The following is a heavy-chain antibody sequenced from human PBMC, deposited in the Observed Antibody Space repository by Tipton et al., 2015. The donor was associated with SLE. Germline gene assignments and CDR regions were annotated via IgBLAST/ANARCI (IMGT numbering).Heavy chain of an antibody. J-gene: IGHJ4*02. V-gene: IGHV3-74*01. CDR3: ATYSGSYGIEY. D-gene: IGHD1-26*01. CDR1: GFTFSSYA. Sequence: SLRLSCAASGFTFSSYAMHWVRQVPGKGLVWVSRIDNDGSSTSYADSVKGRFTISRDNAKNTLYLQMNSLRAEDTAVYYCATYSGSYGIEYWGQGTLVTVSS. CDR2: IDNDGSST.